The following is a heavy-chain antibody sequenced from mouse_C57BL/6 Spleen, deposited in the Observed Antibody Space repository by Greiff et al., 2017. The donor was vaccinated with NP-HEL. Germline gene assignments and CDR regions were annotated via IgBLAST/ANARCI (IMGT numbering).Heavy chain of an antibody. D-gene: IGHD2-1*01. Sequence: QVQLQQPGAELVKPGASVKLSCKASGYTFTSYWMHWVKQRPGQGLEWIGMIHPNSGSTNYNEKFKSKATLTVDKSSSTAYMQLSSLTSEDSAVYYCARREGGGNYGYWGQGTTLTVSS. J-gene: IGHJ2*01. CDR1: GYTFTSYW. V-gene: IGHV1-64*01. CDR3: ARREGGGNYGY. CDR2: IHPNSGST.